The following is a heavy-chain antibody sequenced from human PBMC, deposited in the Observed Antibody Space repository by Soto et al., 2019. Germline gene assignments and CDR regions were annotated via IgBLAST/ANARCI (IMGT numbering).Heavy chain of an antibody. Sequence: ESGGGLVKPGGSLRLSCAASGFTFSTFGMDWVRQAPGKGLEWVSSISSSSSYIYYADSVTGRFTISRDNAKNSLYLQMNSLRAEDTAVYYCARDSNDFWSGYYTNWFDPWGQGTLVTVSS. V-gene: IGHV3-21*01. CDR1: GFTFSTFG. J-gene: IGHJ5*02. CDR3: ARDSNDFWSGYYTNWFDP. CDR2: ISSSSSYI. D-gene: IGHD3-3*01.